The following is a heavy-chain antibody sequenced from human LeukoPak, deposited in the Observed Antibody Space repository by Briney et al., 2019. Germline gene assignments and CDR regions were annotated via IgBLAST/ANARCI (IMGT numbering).Heavy chain of an antibody. CDR2: ISWNSGSI. CDR1: GFTFDDYA. J-gene: IGHJ4*02. V-gene: IGHV3-9*01. CDR3: ARDAYVWEWRFDY. D-gene: IGHD3-16*01. Sequence: GGSLRLSCATSGFTFDDYAMHWVRQAPGKGLEWVSGISWNSGSIGYADSVEGRFTISRDNAKNSLYLQMTSLRAEDTALCYCARDAYVWEWRFDYWGQGTLVTVSS.